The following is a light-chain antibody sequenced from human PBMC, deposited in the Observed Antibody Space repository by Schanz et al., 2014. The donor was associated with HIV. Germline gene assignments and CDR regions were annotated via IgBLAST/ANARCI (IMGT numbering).Light chain of an antibody. CDR3: CSYAGSSTYV. CDR2: AVT. CDR1: NYDIGGNDF. J-gene: IGLJ1*01. Sequence: QSVLTQPASVSGSPGQSITISCTGTNYDIGGNDFVSWYQQHPGEAPKLLIYAVTDRPSGISNRFSGSKSANTASLTISGLQAEDEADYYCCSYAGSSTYVFGTGTKLTVL. V-gene: IGLV2-14*03.